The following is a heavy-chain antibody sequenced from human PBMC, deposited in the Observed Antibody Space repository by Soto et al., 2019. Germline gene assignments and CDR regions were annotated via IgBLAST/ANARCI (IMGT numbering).Heavy chain of an antibody. CDR3: STALRRDSALGAY. V-gene: IGHV3-15*01. Sequence: EVQLVESGGGLVKPGGSLRLSCTASGFPFIDAWMSWVRQAPGKGLQWIGRIRSNADGGTADLTAPVRDRFTISRGDSKTTLYLQMNSLKIDDTAVYFCSTALRRDSALGAYWGLGTLVSVSS. D-gene: IGHD3-16*01. J-gene: IGHJ4*02. CDR2: IRSNADGGTA. CDR1: GFPFIDAW.